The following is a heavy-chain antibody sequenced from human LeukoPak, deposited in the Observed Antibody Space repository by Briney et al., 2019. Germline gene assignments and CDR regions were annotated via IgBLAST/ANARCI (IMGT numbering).Heavy chain of an antibody. Sequence: GRSLRLSCAASGFTFDDYAMHWVRQAPGKGLEWVSGISWNSGSIGYADSVKGRFTISRDNAKSSLYLQMNSLRAEDTALYYCAKDYYDSSGYFDYWGQGTLVTVS. D-gene: IGHD3-22*01. J-gene: IGHJ4*02. CDR3: AKDYYDSSGYFDY. CDR1: GFTFDDYA. CDR2: ISWNSGSI. V-gene: IGHV3-9*01.